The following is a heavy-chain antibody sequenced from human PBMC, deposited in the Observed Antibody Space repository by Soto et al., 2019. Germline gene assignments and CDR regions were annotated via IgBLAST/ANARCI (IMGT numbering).Heavy chain of an antibody. J-gene: IGHJ6*02. Sequence: QVQLVQSGPEVKKPGSSVKVSCKASGGTFSSYAISWVRQAPGQGLEWMGGIVPIFGTPNYAQKFQGRVTITADESTTPACMELSGLRSEDTALYYCARASVGATFGYYCDGMDVWGQGTTVTVSS. V-gene: IGHV1-69*12. CDR1: GGTFSSYA. CDR2: IVPIFGTP. D-gene: IGHD3-10*01. CDR3: ARASVGATFGYYCDGMDV.